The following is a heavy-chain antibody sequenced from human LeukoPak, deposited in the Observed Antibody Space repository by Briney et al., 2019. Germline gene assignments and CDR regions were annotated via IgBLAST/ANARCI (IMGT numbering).Heavy chain of an antibody. D-gene: IGHD1-14*01. Sequence: PGGSLRLSCAASGFTFSDYYMSWFRQAPGKGLEWVSVIYSGGSTYYADSVKGRFTISRDNSKNTLYLQMNSLRAEDTAVYYCAREGPLNLGAFDIWGQGTMVTVSS. J-gene: IGHJ3*02. CDR1: GFTFSDYY. V-gene: IGHV3-66*01. CDR3: AREGPLNLGAFDI. CDR2: IYSGGST.